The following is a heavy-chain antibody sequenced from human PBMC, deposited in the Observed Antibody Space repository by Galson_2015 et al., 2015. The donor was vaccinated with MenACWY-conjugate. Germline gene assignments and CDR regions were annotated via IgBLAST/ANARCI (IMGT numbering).Heavy chain of an antibody. J-gene: IGHJ4*02. Sequence: SLRLSCAASGFTLSTNYMTWVRQAPGKGLEWISVIYTGGSTYYADSVKGRFTMSRDNPKNTLYLQMNSLRAEDTAVYYCARGTTPYDFDYWGQGTLVTVSS. CDR2: IYTGGST. CDR1: GFTLSTNY. CDR3: ARGTTPYDFDY. D-gene: IGHD1-1*01. V-gene: IGHV3-53*01.